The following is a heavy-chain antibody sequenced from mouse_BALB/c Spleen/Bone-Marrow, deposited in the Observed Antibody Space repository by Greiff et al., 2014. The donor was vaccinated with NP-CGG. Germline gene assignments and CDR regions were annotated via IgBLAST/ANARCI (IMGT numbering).Heavy chain of an antibody. V-gene: IGHV2-6-7*01. J-gene: IGHJ4*01. CDR2: IWGDGST. Sequence: VQLQQSGPGLVAPSQSLAITCTVSGFSLTGYGVKWVRQPPGKGLEWLGEIWGDGSTDYNSALKSRLSISKDNSKSQVFLKMNSLQTEDTARYYCARDYGTGAMDYWGQGTSVTVSS. CDR3: ARDYGTGAMDY. D-gene: IGHD1-1*01. CDR1: GFSLTGYG.